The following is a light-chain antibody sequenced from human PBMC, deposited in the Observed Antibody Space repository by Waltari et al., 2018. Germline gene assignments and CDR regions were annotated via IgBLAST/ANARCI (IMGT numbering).Light chain of an antibody. CDR2: AAS. CDR1: QTVNTY. J-gene: IGKJ2*01. V-gene: IGKV1-39*01. Sequence: DILLTQSPVFLSAFVGDRVTISCRSSQTVNTYLNWYQQKLGEAPKLLIYAASTLQSGVPPRFSGTGSGTVFTLTILSLQPEDFATYFCQQSYSTPHTFGPGT. CDR3: QQSYSTPHT.